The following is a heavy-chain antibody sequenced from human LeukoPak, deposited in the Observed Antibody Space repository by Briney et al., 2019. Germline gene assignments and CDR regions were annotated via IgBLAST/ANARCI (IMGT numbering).Heavy chain of an antibody. CDR1: GDTFTGYH. J-gene: IGHJ4*02. D-gene: IGHD1/OR15-1a*01. V-gene: IGHV1-2*06. Sequence: ASVKVSCKASGDTFTGYHIHWVRQAPGQGPEWMGRINPYSGDTNFAQKFQGRVTMTRDTSITTAYMDLSSLTPGDTAVYFCARHQGSLTRSWNTGYWGQGTQVTVSS. CDR3: ARHQGSLTRSWNTGY. CDR2: INPYSGDT.